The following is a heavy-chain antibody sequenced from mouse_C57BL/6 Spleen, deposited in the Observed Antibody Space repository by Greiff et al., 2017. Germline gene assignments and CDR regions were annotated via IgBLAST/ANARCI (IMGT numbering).Heavy chain of an antibody. CDR3: ARGISITTVVAPYYAMDY. CDR2: ISYDGSN. V-gene: IGHV3-6*01. Sequence: EVQLQESGPGLVKPSQSLSLTCSVTGYSITSGYYWNWIRQFPGNKLEWKGYISYDGSNNYNPSLKNRISITRDTSKNQFFLKLNSVTTEDTATYYCARGISITTVVAPYYAMDYWGQGTSVTVSS. D-gene: IGHD1-1*01. CDR1: GYSITSGYY. J-gene: IGHJ4*01.